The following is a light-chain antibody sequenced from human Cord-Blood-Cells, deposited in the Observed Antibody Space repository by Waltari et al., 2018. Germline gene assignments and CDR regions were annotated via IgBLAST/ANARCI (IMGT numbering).Light chain of an antibody. V-gene: IGLV1-40*01. J-gene: IGLJ3*02. CDR3: QSYDSSLSGSV. Sequence: QSVLTQPPSVSGAPGQRVTISCTGSSSNIGAGYDVHWYQQLPGTAPKLLIYGNSNRPSGVPARSSGSKSGTSTSLAITGLQAEDEADYYCQSYDSSLSGSVFGGGTKLTVL. CDR1: SSNIGAGYD. CDR2: GNS.